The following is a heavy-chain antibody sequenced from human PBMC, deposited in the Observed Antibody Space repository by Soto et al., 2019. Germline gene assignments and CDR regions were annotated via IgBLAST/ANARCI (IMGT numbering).Heavy chain of an antibody. CDR1: GFTFSSYS. CDR2: ISSSSSYI. D-gene: IGHD3-22*01. Sequence: PGGSLRLSCAASGFTFSSYSMNWVRQAPGKGLEWVSSISSSSSYIYYADSVKGRFTISRDNAKNSLYLQMNSLRAEDTAVYYCARDQLYYNDISGRPLNAFDVWGQGTMVTVSS. J-gene: IGHJ3*01. CDR3: ARDQLYYNDISGRPLNAFDV. V-gene: IGHV3-21*01.